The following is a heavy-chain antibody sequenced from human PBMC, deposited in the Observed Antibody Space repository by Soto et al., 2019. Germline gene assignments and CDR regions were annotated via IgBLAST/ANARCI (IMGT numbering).Heavy chain of an antibody. Sequence: QVQLVQSGAEVKKPGSSVKVSCKASGGIFSTYAISWLRQAPGQGLEWMGGIIPLFGTPNYAQRFQGRVTITADESTSTAYRELSRRRSEDTAVYYCARDRDDYGSGNYYNRIDFWGQGTLVTVSA. CDR2: IIPLFGTP. CDR1: GGIFSTYA. J-gene: IGHJ4*02. D-gene: IGHD3-10*01. V-gene: IGHV1-69*01. CDR3: ARDRDDYGSGNYYNRIDF.